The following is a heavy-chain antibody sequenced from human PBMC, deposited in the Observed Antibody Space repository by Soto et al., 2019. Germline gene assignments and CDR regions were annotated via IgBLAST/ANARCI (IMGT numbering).Heavy chain of an antibody. CDR3: AKSVLATVGTYFVH. D-gene: IGHD6-13*01. V-gene: IGHV3-30*02. CDR2: IPYDGNKS. Sequence: PGGSLRLSCAASGFTFSTYGMHWVRQAPGKGLEWVSFIPYDGNKSYYAGTVKGRFSISRDNSKNTLYLQMNNLRPDDTVVYFCAKSVLATVGTYFVHWGQGTVVTVSS. CDR1: GFTFSTYG. J-gene: IGHJ4*02.